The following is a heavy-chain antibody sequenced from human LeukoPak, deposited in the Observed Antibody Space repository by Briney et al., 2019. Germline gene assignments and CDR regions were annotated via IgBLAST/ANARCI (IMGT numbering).Heavy chain of an antibody. J-gene: IGHJ5*02. D-gene: IGHD2-2*01. CDR2: IYYSGST. V-gene: IGHV4-59*01. CDR1: GGSISSYY. CDR3: ARMRDIVAVPAGNWFDP. Sequence: SETLSLTCTVSGGSISSYYWSWIRQPPGKGLEWIGYIYYSGSTNYNPSLKSRVTISVDTSKNQFSLKLSSVTAADTAVYYCARMRDIVAVPAGNWFDPWGQGTLVTVSS.